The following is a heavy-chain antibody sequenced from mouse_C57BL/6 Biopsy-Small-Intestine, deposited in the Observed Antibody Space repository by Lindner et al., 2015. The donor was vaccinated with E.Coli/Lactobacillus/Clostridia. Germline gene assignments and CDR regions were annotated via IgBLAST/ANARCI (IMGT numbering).Heavy chain of an antibody. CDR3: ARRGSSWYYFDY. CDR2: ISAYNSYT. J-gene: IGHJ2*01. D-gene: IGHD1-1*01. CDR1: GYTLTNYG. Sequence: SVKVSCKASGYTLTNYGITWVRQAPGQGLEWMGWISAYNSYTNYAQKLQGRVTMTTDTSTSTAYMELRSLRSDDTAVYYCARRGSSWYYFDYWGQGTLVTVSS. V-gene: IGHV1-59*01.